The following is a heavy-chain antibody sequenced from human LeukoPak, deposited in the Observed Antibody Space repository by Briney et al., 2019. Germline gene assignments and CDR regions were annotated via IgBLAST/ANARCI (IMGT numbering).Heavy chain of an antibody. J-gene: IGHJ6*02. V-gene: IGHV3-7*01. D-gene: IGHD3-10*01. CDR2: IKQDGSEK. Sequence: GGSLRLSCAASGFTFSDYYMSWIRQAPGKGLEWVANIKQDGSEKYYVDSVKGRFTISRDNAKNSLYLQMNSLRAEDTAVYYCARGGSGSYYWYYYYGMDVWGQGTTVTVSS. CDR3: ARGGSGSYYWYYYYGMDV. CDR1: GFTFSDYY.